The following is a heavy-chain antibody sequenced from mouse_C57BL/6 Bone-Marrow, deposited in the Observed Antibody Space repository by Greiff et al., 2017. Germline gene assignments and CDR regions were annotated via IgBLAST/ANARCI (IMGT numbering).Heavy chain of an antibody. CDR2: IDPENGDT. CDR3: TTSNWDDY. Sequence: VQLKQSGAELVRPGASVKLSCTASGFNIKDDYMHWVKQRPEQGLEWIGWIDPENGDTEYASKFQGKATITADTSSNTAYLQLSSLTSEDTAVYYCTTSNWDDYWGQGTTLTVYS. D-gene: IGHD4-1*01. CDR1: GFNIKDDY. J-gene: IGHJ2*01. V-gene: IGHV14-4*01.